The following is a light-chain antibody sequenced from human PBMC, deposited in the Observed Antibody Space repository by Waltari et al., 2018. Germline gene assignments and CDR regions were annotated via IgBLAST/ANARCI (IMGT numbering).Light chain of an antibody. J-gene: IGLJ3*02. CDR2: RNN. V-gene: IGLV10-54*04. CDR3: SAWDRSLGAWV. CDR1: NNNVGYEG. Sequence: QAGLTQPPPVSKGLRQTATLTCTGDNNNVGYEGATWLQQHQGHPPKLLFYRNNKRPSGISERFSASRSGSTASLTITGLQTEDEADYYCSAWDRSLGAWVFGGGTKLTVL.